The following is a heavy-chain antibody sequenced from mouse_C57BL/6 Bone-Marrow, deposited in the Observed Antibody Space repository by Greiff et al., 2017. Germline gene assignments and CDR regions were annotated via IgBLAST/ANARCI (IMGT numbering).Heavy chain of an antibody. CDR2: ISSGGRST. J-gene: IGHJ2*01. CDR3: ARHAPWIITTVGIDY. V-gene: IGHV5-6*01. CDR1: GFTFSSYG. D-gene: IGHD1-1*01. Sequence: EVKLVESGGDLVKPGGSLQLSCAASGFTFSSYGMSWVRQTPDKRLEWVATISSGGRSTYYLDRVKGRFTISRDNDKNTLYRQMSSLKSEDTAMYYCARHAPWIITTVGIDYWGQGTTLTVSS.